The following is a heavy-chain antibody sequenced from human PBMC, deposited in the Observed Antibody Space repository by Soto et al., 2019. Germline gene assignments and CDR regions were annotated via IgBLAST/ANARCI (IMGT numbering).Heavy chain of an antibody. Sequence: GGSLRLSCAASGFTFSTYAMTWVRQAPGRGLGWVSTILHDETPFYTDSVKGRFTISRDNVRGTLYLQMNGLRVEDAALYFCAKDLFPTSGQRFFFESWGQGSLVTVSS. CDR3: AKDLFPTSGQRFFFES. J-gene: IGHJ4*02. CDR1: GFTFSTYA. CDR2: ILHDETP. V-gene: IGHV3-23*01. D-gene: IGHD2-21*01.